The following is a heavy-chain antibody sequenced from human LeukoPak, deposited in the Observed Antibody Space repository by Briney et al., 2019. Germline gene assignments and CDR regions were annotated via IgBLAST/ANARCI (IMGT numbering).Heavy chain of an antibody. CDR1: GFTFSSYW. J-gene: IGHJ4*02. V-gene: IGHV3-7*01. CDR2: IKQDGSEK. CDR3: ARVLGSSSWLFDY. Sequence: GGSLRLSCAASGFTFSSYWMSWVRQAPGKGLEWVANIKQDGSEKYYVDSVKGRFTISRDNAKNSLYLQMNSLRAEDTAVYYCARVLGSSSWLFDYWGQGTLVTVSS. D-gene: IGHD6-13*01.